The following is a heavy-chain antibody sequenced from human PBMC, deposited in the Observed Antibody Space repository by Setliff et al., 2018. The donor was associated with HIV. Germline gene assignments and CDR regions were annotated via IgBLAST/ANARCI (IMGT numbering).Heavy chain of an antibody. D-gene: IGHD6-13*01. J-gene: IGHJ6*02. Sequence: GGSLRLSCAASGFTFSSYSMNWVRQAPGKGLEWVSYISSSSSTIYYADSVKGRFTLSRDNAKNSLYLQMNSLRAEDTAVYYCARVTSSSSWHPYYYGMDVWGQGTTVTVSS. CDR2: ISSSSSTI. CDR1: GFTFSSYS. V-gene: IGHV3-48*04. CDR3: ARVTSSSSWHPYYYGMDV.